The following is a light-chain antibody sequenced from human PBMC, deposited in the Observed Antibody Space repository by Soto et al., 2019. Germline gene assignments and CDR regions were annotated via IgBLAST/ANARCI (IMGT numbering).Light chain of an antibody. V-gene: IGKV3-11*01. CDR1: QTVSSF. CDR3: QQRSNWPLT. J-gene: IGKJ4*01. Sequence: VLTQSPATLSVSPGERATLSCRASQTVSSFLAWYQQKPGQAPRLLIHDSSDRATGIPARFSGSGSGTDFTLTISSLEPEDVAVYYCQQRSNWPLTFGGGTKVDIK. CDR2: DSS.